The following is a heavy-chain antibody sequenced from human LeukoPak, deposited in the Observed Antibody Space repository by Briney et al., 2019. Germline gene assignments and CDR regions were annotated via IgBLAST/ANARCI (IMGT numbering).Heavy chain of an antibody. J-gene: IGHJ4*02. CDR3: ARSNNWNDAYYFDY. CDR2: ISAYNGNT. CDR1: GYTFTSYG. V-gene: IGHV1-18*01. D-gene: IGHD1-20*01. Sequence: ASVKVSCKASGYTFTSYGISWVRLAPGQGLEWMGWISAYNGNTNYAQKLQGRVTMTTDTSTSTAYMELRSLRSDDTAVYYCARSNNWNDAYYFDYWGQGTLVTVSS.